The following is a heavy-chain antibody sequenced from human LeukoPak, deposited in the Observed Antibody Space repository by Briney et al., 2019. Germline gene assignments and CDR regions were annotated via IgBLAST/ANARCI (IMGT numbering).Heavy chain of an antibody. D-gene: IGHD6-25*01. CDR1: GFTFSTSS. Sequence: GGSLRLSCVASGFTFSTSSINWVRQAPGKGLEWVSHISSSGSVIYYADSVKGRFTISRDNAKNSLYLQMHSLRAEDTAVYYCARDRGYRARSYYYYMDVWGKGTTVTVSS. CDR2: ISSSGSVI. J-gene: IGHJ6*03. CDR3: ARDRGYRARSYYYYMDV. V-gene: IGHV3-48*01.